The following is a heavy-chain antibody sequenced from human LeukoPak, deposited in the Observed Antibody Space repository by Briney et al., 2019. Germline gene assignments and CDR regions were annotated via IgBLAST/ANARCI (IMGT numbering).Heavy chain of an antibody. CDR2: IYTSGNT. CDR3: ARENSGSYRELDY. D-gene: IGHD1-26*01. Sequence: SETLSLTCTVSGGSIISYYWSWIRQPAGKGLEWIGRIYTSGNTNYNASLKSRVSMSVDTSKNQFSLKLSSVTAADTAVFYCARENSGSYRELDYWGQGTLVTVSS. CDR1: GGSIISYY. J-gene: IGHJ4*02. V-gene: IGHV4-4*07.